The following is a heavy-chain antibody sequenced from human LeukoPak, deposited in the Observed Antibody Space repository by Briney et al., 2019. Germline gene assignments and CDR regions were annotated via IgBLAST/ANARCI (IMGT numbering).Heavy chain of an antibody. CDR1: GGTFSSYA. J-gene: IGHJ4*02. V-gene: IGHV1-69*13. CDR2: IIPIFGTA. CDR3: ARGAGQQQLGDFDY. D-gene: IGHD6-13*01. Sequence: GASVKVSCKASGGTFSSYAISWVRQAPGQGLEWMGGIIPIFGTANYAQKFQGRVTITADESTSTAYMELSRLRSDDTAVYYCARGAGQQQLGDFDYWGQGTLVTVSS.